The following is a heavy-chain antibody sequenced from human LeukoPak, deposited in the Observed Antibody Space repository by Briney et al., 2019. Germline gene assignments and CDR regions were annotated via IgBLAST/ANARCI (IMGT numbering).Heavy chain of an antibody. CDR3: AIQDSSGYYYDRDAFDI. Sequence: GESLKISCKGSGYSFTSYWIGWVRQMPGKGLEWMGIICPGDSDTRYSPSFQGQVTISADKSISTAYLQWSSLKASDTAMYYCAIQDSSGYYYDRDAFDIWGQGTMVTVSS. CDR2: ICPGDSDT. V-gene: IGHV5-51*01. D-gene: IGHD3-22*01. CDR1: GYSFTSYW. J-gene: IGHJ3*02.